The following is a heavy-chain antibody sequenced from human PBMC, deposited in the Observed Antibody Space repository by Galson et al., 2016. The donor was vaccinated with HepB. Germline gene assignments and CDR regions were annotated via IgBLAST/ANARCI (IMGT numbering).Heavy chain of an antibody. CDR2: ISSSSTYV. D-gene: IGHD5-24*01. CDR1: GFTFTDFH. Sequence: SLRLSCAASGFTFTDFHMSWLRQAPGKGLEWLSYISSSSTYVDYTDAVKGRFAISRDTAKNSVHLEMNSMRDEDTGIYFCARLRHGPNYFDPRGHGTTVT. CDR3: ARLRHGPNYFDP. J-gene: IGHJ5*02. V-gene: IGHV3-11*03.